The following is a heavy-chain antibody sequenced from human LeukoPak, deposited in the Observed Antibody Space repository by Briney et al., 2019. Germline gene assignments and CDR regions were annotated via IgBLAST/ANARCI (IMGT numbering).Heavy chain of an antibody. CDR2: ISYDGSNK. CDR1: GFTFSSYA. CDR3: ARDRVGATDYFDY. Sequence: SGGSLRLSCAAFGFTFSSYAMHWVRQAPGKGLEWVAVISYDGSNKYYADSVKGRLTISRDNSKNTLYLQMNSLRAEDTAVYYCARDRVGATDYFDYWGQGTLVTVSS. V-gene: IGHV3-30-3*01. D-gene: IGHD1-26*01. J-gene: IGHJ4*02.